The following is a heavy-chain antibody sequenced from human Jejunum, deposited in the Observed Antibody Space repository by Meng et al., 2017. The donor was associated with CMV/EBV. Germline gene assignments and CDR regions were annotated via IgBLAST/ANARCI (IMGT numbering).Heavy chain of an antibody. D-gene: IGHD2-21*01. CDR1: GGVFSSYD. J-gene: IGHJ4*02. V-gene: IGHV4-34*01. CDR3: ARGGGDPIRGVLPFDY. CDR2: INHSGST. Sequence: PPLWGRGLVQPMGSPSRPLCVYGGVFSSYDCSWIRQPPGKGLEWIAEINHSGSTNYNPSLKSRVTISLDTSNSHFSLKLTSVTAADTAVYFCARGGGDPIRGVLPFDYWGQGTLVTVSS.